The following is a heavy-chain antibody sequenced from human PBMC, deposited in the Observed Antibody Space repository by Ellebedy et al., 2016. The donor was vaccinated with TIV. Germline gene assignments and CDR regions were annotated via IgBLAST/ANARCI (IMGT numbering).Heavy chain of an antibody. D-gene: IGHD6-19*01. Sequence: GESLKISCVASGFTFSNYNMNWVRQPPGKGLEWVSSIRSTGSDQYYAESARGRFTISRDNAQNSLYLQMNSLRSEDTAVYYCARGSGWIIDYWGQGTLVTVSS. V-gene: IGHV3-21*01. CDR3: ARGSGWIIDY. CDR2: IRSTGSDQ. J-gene: IGHJ4*02. CDR1: GFTFSNYN.